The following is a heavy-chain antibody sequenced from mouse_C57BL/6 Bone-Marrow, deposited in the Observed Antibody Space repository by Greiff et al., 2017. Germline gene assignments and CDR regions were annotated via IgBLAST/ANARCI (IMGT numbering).Heavy chain of an antibody. CDR2: IWTGGGT. J-gene: IGHJ4*01. CDR1: GFPLTSYA. Sequence: VKLMASGPGLVAPSQSLSITCTVSGFPLTSYAISWVRQPPGKGLEWLGVIWTGGGTNYNSALKSRLRISKDNSKSQVFLKMYSLQTDDTARYYCARKDRYQFFEGYWGQGTSVTVSS. V-gene: IGHV2-9-1*01. D-gene: IGHD1-1*01. CDR3: ARKDRYQFFEGY.